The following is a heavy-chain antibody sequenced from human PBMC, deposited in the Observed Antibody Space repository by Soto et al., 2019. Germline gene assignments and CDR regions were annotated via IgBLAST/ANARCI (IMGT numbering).Heavy chain of an antibody. CDR2: ISPFNGHT. D-gene: IGHD6-13*01. V-gene: IGHV1-18*01. CDR3: AREPPRATAGLNYFDP. Sequence: ASVKVSCKTSGYTFINFGIGWARQAPGQGLEWMGWISPFNGHTHYAQKFQGRVSLTTDTSTSTAFLELRSLTYDDTAVYYCAREPPRATAGLNYFDPWGQGTLVTVSS. J-gene: IGHJ5*02. CDR1: GYTFINFG.